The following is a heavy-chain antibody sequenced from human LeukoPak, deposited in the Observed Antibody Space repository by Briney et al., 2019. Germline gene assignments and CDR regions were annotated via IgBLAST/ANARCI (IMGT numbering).Heavy chain of an antibody. D-gene: IGHD1-1*01. V-gene: IGHV3-43*02. CDR3: AKRSGAPNNFDY. J-gene: IGHJ4*02. Sequence: GGSLSLSCAASGFTFDEHDMYWVRQVPGKGLEWVCLISKDGGNKHYADSVKGRFSISRDNNRNSLSLQMNSLRSEDTALYFCAKRSGAPNNFDYWGQGALVTVSS. CDR2: ISKDGGNK. CDR1: GFTFDEHD.